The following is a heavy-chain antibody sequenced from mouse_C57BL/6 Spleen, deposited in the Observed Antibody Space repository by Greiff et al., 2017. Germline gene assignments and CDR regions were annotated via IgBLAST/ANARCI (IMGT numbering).Heavy chain of an antibody. V-gene: IGHV1-18*01. D-gene: IGHD2-3*01. CDR3: ARSRIYDGYYHVFDY. Sequence: VQLQQSGPELVKPGASVKIPCKASGYTFTDYNMDWVKQSHGKSLEWIGDINPNNGGTIYNQKFKGEATLTVDKSSSTAYMELRSLTSEDTAVYYCARSRIYDGYYHVFDYWGQGTTLTVSS. CDR1: GYTFTDYN. J-gene: IGHJ2*01. CDR2: INPNNGGT.